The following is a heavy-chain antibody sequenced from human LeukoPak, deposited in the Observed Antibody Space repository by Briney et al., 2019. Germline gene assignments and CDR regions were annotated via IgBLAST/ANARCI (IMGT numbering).Heavy chain of an antibody. J-gene: IGHJ4*02. CDR2: ISWNSGSI. V-gene: IGHV3-9*01. CDR3: AKDTYSAIAAAGTTNIFDY. D-gene: IGHD6-13*01. Sequence: PGRSLRLSCAASGFTFDDFAMHWVRQAPGKGLEWVSGISWNSGSIGYADSVKGRFTISRDNAKNSLYLQMNSLRAEDTALYYCAKDTYSAIAAAGTTNIFDYWGQGTLVTVSS. CDR1: GFTFDDFA.